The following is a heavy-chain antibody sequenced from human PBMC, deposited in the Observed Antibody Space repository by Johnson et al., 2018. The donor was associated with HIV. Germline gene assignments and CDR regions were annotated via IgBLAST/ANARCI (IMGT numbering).Heavy chain of an antibody. J-gene: IGHJ3*01. D-gene: IGHD6-19*01. CDR2: INWNGGST. CDR1: GITFDDYG. Sequence: VHLVESGGGVVRPGGSLRLSCAASGITFDDYGMRWVRQAPGKGLEWVSGINWNGGSTGYADSVKGRFTISSDNAKNSLYLKMNSLRAEDTALYYCARDNIYGSAWGDAFDVWGQGTMVTVSS. CDR3: ARDNIYGSAWGDAFDV. V-gene: IGHV3-20*04.